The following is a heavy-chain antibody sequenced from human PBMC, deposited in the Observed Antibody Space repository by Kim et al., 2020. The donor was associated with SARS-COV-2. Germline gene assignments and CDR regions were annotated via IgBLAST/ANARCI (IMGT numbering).Heavy chain of an antibody. J-gene: IGHJ4*02. CDR1: GYSISSGYY. CDR3: ASSYCSGGSCSYYFDY. V-gene: IGHV4-38-2*02. Sequence: SETLSLTCTVSGYSISSGYYWGWIRQPPGKGLEWIGSIYHSGSTYYNPSLKSRVTISVDTSKNQFSLKLSSVTAADTAVYYCASSYCSGGSCSYYFDYWGQGTLVTVSS. CDR2: IYHSGST. D-gene: IGHD2-15*01.